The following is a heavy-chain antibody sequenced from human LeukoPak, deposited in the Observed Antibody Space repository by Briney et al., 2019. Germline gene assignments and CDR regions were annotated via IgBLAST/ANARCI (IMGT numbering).Heavy chain of an antibody. D-gene: IGHD6-6*01. CDR3: ARAVVAARPSQLDY. CDR2: IYHSGST. J-gene: IGHJ4*02. CDR1: GGSISSGGYY. Sequence: PSETLSLTCTVSGGSISSGGYYWSWIRQPPGKGLEWIGYIYHSGSTYYNPSLKSRVTISVDRSKNQFSLKLSSVTAADTAVYYCARAVVAARPSQLDYWGQGTLVTVSS. V-gene: IGHV4-30-2*01.